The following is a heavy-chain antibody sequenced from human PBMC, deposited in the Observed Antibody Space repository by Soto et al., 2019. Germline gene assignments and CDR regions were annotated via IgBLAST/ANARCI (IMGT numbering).Heavy chain of an antibody. D-gene: IGHD2-15*01. J-gene: IGHJ5*02. Sequence: SETLSLTCTVSGASIGSDDYYWTWIRQPPGKGLEWIGYIYYSGSTYYNPSLKSRVTISVDTSKNQFSLKLSSVTAADTAVYYCARDLGYCSGGSCYSWFDPWGQGTLVTVSS. CDR1: GASIGSDDYY. V-gene: IGHV4-30-4*01. CDR3: ARDLGYCSGGSCYSWFDP. CDR2: IYYSGST.